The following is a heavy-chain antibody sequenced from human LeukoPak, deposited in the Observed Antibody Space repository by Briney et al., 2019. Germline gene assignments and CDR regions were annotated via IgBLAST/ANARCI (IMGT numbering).Heavy chain of an antibody. D-gene: IGHD3-10*01. CDR3: ARDRWNFRAFGELPNGGNWFDP. Sequence: ASVKVSCKASGYTFTGYYMHWVRQAPGQGLEWMGWINPNSGGTNYAQKFQGRVTMTRDTSISTAYMELSRLRSDDTAVYYCARDRWNFRAFGELPNGGNWFDPWGQGTLVTVSS. J-gene: IGHJ5*02. CDR1: GYTFTGYY. CDR2: INPNSGGT. V-gene: IGHV1-2*02.